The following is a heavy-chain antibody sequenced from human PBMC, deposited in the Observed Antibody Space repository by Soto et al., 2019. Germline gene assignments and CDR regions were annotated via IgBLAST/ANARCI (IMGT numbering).Heavy chain of an antibody. J-gene: IGHJ6*02. CDR3: ARGEWVEKMDYGMDV. V-gene: IGHV4-59*01. CDR2: IYYSGST. CDR1: GGSISSYY. Sequence: LSLTCTVSGGSISSYYWSWIRQPPGKGLEWIGYIYYSGSTNYNPSLKSRVTISVDTSKNQFSLKLSSVTAADTAVYYCARGEWVEKMDYGMDVWGQGTTVTVSS. D-gene: IGHD2-8*01.